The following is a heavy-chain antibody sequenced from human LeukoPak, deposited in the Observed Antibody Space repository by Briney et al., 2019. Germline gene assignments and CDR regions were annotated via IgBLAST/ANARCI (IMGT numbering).Heavy chain of an antibody. Sequence: ASVKVSCKASGYTFTSYGISWVRRATGQGLEWMGWMNPNSGNTGYAQKFQGRVTMTRNTSISTAYMELSSLRSEDTAVYYCARVATIEEPLDYWGQGTLVTVSS. D-gene: IGHD5-12*01. CDR3: ARVATIEEPLDY. CDR1: GYTFTSYG. J-gene: IGHJ4*02. CDR2: MNPNSGNT. V-gene: IGHV1-8*02.